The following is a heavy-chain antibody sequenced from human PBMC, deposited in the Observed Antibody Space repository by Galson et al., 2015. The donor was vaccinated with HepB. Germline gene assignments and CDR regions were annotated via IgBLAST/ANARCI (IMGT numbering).Heavy chain of an antibody. CDR1: GYTFTSYY. J-gene: IGHJ4*02. CDR3: ARVGYGDYYFDY. CDR2: INPSGGST. V-gene: IGHV1-46*01. D-gene: IGHD4-17*01. Sequence: SVKVSCKASGYTFTSYYMHWVRQAPGQGLEWMGIINPSGGSTSYAQKFQGRVTMTRDTSTSTIYMELSSLRSEDTAVYYCARVGYGDYYFDYWGQGTLVTVSS.